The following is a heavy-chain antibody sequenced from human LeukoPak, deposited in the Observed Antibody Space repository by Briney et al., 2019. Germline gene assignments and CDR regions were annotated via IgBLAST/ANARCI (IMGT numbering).Heavy chain of an antibody. V-gene: IGHV1-2*02. CDR3: ARLNFWNNAWSFDL. CDR2: INPNSGGT. CDR1: GYTFTGHY. J-gene: IGHJ2*01. Sequence: GASVRVSCKASGYTFTGHYIHWVRQAPGQGLEWMGWINPNSGGTNYAQKFQGRVTMTRDTSISTAYMELSRLRSDDTAVYYCARLNFWNNAWSFDLWGRGTLVTVSS. D-gene: IGHD3-3*01.